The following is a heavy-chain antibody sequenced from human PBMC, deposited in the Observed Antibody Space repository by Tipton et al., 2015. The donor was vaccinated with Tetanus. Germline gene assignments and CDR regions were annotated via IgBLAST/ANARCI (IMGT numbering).Heavy chain of an antibody. CDR3: ARVPILIEVPYCDY. CDR2: MYYTGST. Sequence: TLSLTCTVSSDSINTGGFYWSWIRQLPGKGLEWIGYMYYTGSTFYNPSLQNRLTISVDTSKNQFSLRLSSVTAADTAVYYCARVPILIEVPYCDYWGPGHLVTVSS. CDR1: SDSINTGGFY. V-gene: IGHV4-31*03. D-gene: IGHD3-22*01. J-gene: IGHJ4*02.